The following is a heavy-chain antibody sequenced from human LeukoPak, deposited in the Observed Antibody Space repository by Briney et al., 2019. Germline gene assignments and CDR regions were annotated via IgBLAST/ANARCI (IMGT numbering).Heavy chain of an antibody. V-gene: IGHV4-30-4*08. Sequence: SETVSLTCTVSGGSISSGDYYWSWIRQPPGKGLEWIGYIYYSGSTYYNPSLKSRVTISVDTSKNQFSLKLSSVTAADTAVYYCATSQGSGSYSGTFDYWGQGTLVTVSS. CDR1: GGSISSGDYY. CDR2: IYYSGST. D-gene: IGHD1-26*01. CDR3: ATSQGSGSYSGTFDY. J-gene: IGHJ4*02.